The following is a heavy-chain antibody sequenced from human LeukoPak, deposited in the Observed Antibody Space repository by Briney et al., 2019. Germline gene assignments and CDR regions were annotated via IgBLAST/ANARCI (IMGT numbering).Heavy chain of an antibody. V-gene: IGHV2-5*01. CDR3: AHFGPYDSSGYSYFGY. Sequence: SGPTLVNPTQTLTLTCTFSGFSLSTSGVGVGWIRQPPGKALEWLALIYWNDDKRYSPSLKSRLTITKDTSKNQVVLTMTNMDPVDTATYYCAHFGPYDSSGYSYFGYWGQGTLVTVSS. CDR1: GFSLSTSGVG. J-gene: IGHJ4*02. CDR2: IYWNDDK. D-gene: IGHD3-22*01.